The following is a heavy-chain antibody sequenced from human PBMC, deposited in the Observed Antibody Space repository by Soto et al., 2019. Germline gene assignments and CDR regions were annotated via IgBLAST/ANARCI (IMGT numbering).Heavy chain of an antibody. Sequence: QVQLQESGPGLVKPSEALSLTCTVSGDSVPSVSDYWSWIRQPPGKGLEWIGYIYYSGSADYNPSLGMRVTISIDTSKNPFSLKLTSVTVAETAVYYCARGVGFGYYYCHMDFWAQGTTVTVSS. CDR1: GDSVPSVSDY. CDR3: ARGVGFGYYYCHMDF. CDR2: IYYSGSA. J-gene: IGHJ6*02. D-gene: IGHD3-10*01. V-gene: IGHV4-61*01.